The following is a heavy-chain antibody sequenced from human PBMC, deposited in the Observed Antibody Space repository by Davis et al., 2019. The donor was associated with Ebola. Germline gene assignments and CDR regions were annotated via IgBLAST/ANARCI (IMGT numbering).Heavy chain of an antibody. J-gene: IGHJ4*02. CDR1: GYSFTNYW. D-gene: IGHD4-17*01. Sequence: GESLKISCEGSGYSFTNYWIAWVRQMPGKGLEWMGIIYPGDFDTRYSPSFQGQVTISADTSIRTAYLQWSSLKASDTAMYYCARIDRRTTVTTRYWGQGTLVTVSS. V-gene: IGHV5-51*01. CDR2: IYPGDFDT. CDR3: ARIDRRTTVTTRY.